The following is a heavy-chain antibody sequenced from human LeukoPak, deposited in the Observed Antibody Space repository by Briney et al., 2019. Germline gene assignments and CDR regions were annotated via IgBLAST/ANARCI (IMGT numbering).Heavy chain of an antibody. D-gene: IGHD5-24*01. Sequence: SVKVSCKASGGTFSSYTISWVRQAPGQGLEWMGRVIPILGIANYAQKFQGRVTITADKSTSTAYMELSSLRSEDTAVYYCASSPMVEQLSWFDPWGQGTLVTVSS. J-gene: IGHJ5*02. V-gene: IGHV1-69*02. CDR2: VIPILGIA. CDR3: ASSPMVEQLSWFDP. CDR1: GGTFSSYT.